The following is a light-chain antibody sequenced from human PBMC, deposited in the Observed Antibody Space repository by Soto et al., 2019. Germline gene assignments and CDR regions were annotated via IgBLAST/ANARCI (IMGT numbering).Light chain of an antibody. Sequence: QSALTQPPSASGSPGQSVTISCIGISSDVGGYNYVSWYQQHPGKAPKLIISEVSKRPSGVPDRFSGSKSGNTASLTVSGLQSEDEADYFCSSYAGSNDLVFGGGTKLTVL. CDR2: EVS. V-gene: IGLV2-8*01. CDR3: SSYAGSNDLV. CDR1: SSDVGGYNY. J-gene: IGLJ3*02.